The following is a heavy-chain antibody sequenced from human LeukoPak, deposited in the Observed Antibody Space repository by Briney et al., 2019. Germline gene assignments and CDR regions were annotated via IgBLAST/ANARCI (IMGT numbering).Heavy chain of an antibody. Sequence: KASETLSLTCTVSGGSISSGSYYWSWIRQPAGKGLEWIGRIYTSGSTNHNPSLKSRVTISVDTSKNQFSLKLSSVTAADTAVYYCARAIGRDNWFDPWGQGTLVTVSS. J-gene: IGHJ5*02. CDR3: ARAIGRDNWFDP. CDR2: IYTSGST. D-gene: IGHD1-26*01. V-gene: IGHV4-61*02. CDR1: GGSISSGSYY.